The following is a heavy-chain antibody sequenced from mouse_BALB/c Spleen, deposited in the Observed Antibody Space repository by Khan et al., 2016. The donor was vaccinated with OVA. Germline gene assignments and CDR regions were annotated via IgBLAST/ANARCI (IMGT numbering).Heavy chain of an antibody. CDR3: TTLYGNPFAF. D-gene: IGHD2-1*01. V-gene: IGHV14-3*02. J-gene: IGHJ3*01. CDR1: GFNIKDTY. CDR2: IDHPNDDS. Sequence: VRLQQSGAELVKPGASVKLSCSASGFNIKDTYIHWMKQRPEQGLEWIGRIDHPNDDSKYGPKFQAKATVTADKSSNPAYLHLTILTPDDTAVYYFTTLYGNPFAFWGQGTLVSVSA.